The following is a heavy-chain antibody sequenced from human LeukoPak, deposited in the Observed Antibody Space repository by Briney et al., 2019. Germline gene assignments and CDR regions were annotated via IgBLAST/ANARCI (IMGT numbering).Heavy chain of an antibody. D-gene: IGHD6-19*01. CDR2: IIPIFGTA. J-gene: IGHJ4*02. CDR1: GGTFSSYA. V-gene: IGHV1-69*13. Sequence: SVKVSCKASGGTFSSYAISWVRQAPGQGLEWMGGIIPIFGTANYAQKFQGRVTITADESTSTAYMELSSLRSEDTAVYYCARAGGSGWWTTDYFDYWGQGTLVTVSS. CDR3: ARAGGSGWWTTDYFDY.